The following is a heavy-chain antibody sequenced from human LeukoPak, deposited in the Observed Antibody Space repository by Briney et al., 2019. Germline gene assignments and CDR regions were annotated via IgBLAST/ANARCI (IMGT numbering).Heavy chain of an antibody. CDR1: GFTFSSYA. D-gene: IGHD6-13*01. J-gene: IGHJ4*02. CDR2: ISGSGGST. CDR3: AKDQGQQLGPFDY. V-gene: IGHV3-23*01. Sequence: GGSLRLSCAASGFTFSSYAMSWVRQAPGKGLEWVSAISGSGGSTYYADPVKGRFTISRDNSKNTLYLQMNSLRAEDTAVYYCAKDQGQQLGPFDYWGQGALVTVSS.